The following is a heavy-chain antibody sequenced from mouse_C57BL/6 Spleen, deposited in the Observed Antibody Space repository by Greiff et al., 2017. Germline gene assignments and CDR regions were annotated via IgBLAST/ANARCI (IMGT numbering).Heavy chain of an antibody. CDR2: IDPANGNT. D-gene: IGHD1-1*01. V-gene: IGHV14-3*01. Sequence: EVQLQQSVAELVRPGASVKLSCTASGFNIKNTYMHWVKQRPEQGLEWIGRIDPANGNTKYAPKFQGKATITADTSSNTAYLQLSSLTSEDTAIYYCAKIPLITTVPYWYFDVWGTGTTVTVSS. CDR1: GFNIKNTY. J-gene: IGHJ1*03. CDR3: AKIPLITTVPYWYFDV.